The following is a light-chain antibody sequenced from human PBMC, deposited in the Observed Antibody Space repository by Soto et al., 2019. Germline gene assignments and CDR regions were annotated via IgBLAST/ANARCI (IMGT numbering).Light chain of an antibody. J-gene: IGLJ2*01. CDR2: DVT. CDR3: NSYTSTNTLV. Sequence: QSVLTQPASVSGSPGQSITISCTGTSSDVGGYNHVSWYQQHPGKAPKLMNYDVTDRPSGVSNRFSGSKSGNTASLAISGLQAEDEADYYCNSYTSTNTLVFGGGTKVTVL. CDR1: SSDVGGYNH. V-gene: IGLV2-14*03.